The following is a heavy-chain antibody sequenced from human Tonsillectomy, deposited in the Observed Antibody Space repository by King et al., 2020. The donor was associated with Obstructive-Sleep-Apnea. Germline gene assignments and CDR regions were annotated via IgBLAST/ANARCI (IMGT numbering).Heavy chain of an antibody. Sequence: VQLVESGGGLVQPGRSLRLSCAASGFTFDDYAMHWVRQAPGKGLEWVSGISWNSGSIGYADSVKGRFTISRDNAKNSLYLQMNSLRAEDTALYHCAKDIDPTVEMATTTFEYWGQGTLVTVSS. J-gene: IGHJ4*02. V-gene: IGHV3-9*01. CDR3: AKDIDPTVEMATTTFEY. CDR2: ISWNSGSI. D-gene: IGHD5-24*01. CDR1: GFTFDDYA.